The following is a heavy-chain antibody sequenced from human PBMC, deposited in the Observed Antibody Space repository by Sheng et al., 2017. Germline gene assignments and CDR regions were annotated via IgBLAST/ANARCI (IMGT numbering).Heavy chain of an antibody. CDR2: IYYSGSH. CDR1: GGSISSSSYY. V-gene: IGHV4-39*01. J-gene: IGHJ4*02. CDR3: ARADDFWSGTNDY. Sequence: QLQLQESGPGLVKPSETLSLTCTVSGGSISSSSYYWGWIRQPPGKGLEWIGSIYYSGSHLLQPALKSRVTISVDTSKNQFSLKLSSVTAADTAVYYCARADDFWSGTNDYWGQGTLVTVSS. D-gene: IGHD3-3*01.